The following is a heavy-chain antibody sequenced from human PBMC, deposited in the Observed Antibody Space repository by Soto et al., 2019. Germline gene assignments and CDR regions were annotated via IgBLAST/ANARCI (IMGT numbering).Heavy chain of an antibody. CDR3: VRASYILPFDP. Sequence: QLQLQESGLGLVKPSQTLSLTCAVSGGSIDSGGYSWNWIRQPPGKGLEWIGYIYHTGAAHYNASLEGRVSLSVDMSKNQFSLQMTSVTAADTAVYYCVRASYILPFDPWGQGIFVTVSS. J-gene: IGHJ5*02. D-gene: IGHD2-21*01. V-gene: IGHV4-30-2*01. CDR1: GGSIDSGGYS. CDR2: IYHTGAA.